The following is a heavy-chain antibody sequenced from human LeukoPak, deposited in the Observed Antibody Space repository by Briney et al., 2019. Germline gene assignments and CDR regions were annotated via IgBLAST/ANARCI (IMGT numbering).Heavy chain of an antibody. CDR2: ISWNSGRI. CDR1: GFSFDDYA. V-gene: IGHV3-9*01. CDR3: ARVIGAMVTGGIDY. D-gene: IGHD5-18*01. Sequence: GRSLRLSCAASGFSFDDYAMHWVRQAPGKGLEWVSGISWNSGRIGYADSVKGRFTISRDNAKNSLYLQMNSLRAEDTAVYYCARVIGAMVTGGIDYWGQGTLVTVSS. J-gene: IGHJ4*02.